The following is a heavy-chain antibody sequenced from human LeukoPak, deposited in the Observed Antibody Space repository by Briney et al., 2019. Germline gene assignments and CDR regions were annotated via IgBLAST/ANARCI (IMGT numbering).Heavy chain of an antibody. CDR1: GFTFSSYW. J-gene: IGHJ4*02. D-gene: IGHD3-10*01. V-gene: IGHV3-7*01. CDR3: TRDRVGTMVY. CDR2: MKEDGSEI. Sequence: GGSLRLSCAASGFTFSSYWMSWVRQAPGKGLEWVANMKEDGSEIYYVDSVKGRFTISRDNAKNSLFLQMNNLRVEDTAVYYCTRDRVGTMVYWGQGTLVTVSS.